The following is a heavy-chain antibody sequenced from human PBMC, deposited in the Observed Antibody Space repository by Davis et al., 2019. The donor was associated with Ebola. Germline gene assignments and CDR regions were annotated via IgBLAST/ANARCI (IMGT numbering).Heavy chain of an antibody. V-gene: IGHV3-7*01. CDR1: GFTFSSYW. CDR3: ARGSELHYDFWSGYYVGDWFDP. J-gene: IGHJ5*02. CDR2: IKEDGSEK. Sequence: GESLKISCAASGFTFSSYWMTWVRQAPGKGLEWVANIKEDGSEKNHVDSVKGRFTISRDNGKKSMYLQMNSLRAEDTAVYYCARGSELHYDFWSGYYVGDWFDPWGQGTLVTVSS. D-gene: IGHD3-3*01.